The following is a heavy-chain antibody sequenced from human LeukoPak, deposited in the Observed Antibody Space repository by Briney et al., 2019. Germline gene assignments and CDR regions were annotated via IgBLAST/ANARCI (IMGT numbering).Heavy chain of an antibody. D-gene: IGHD3-10*01. CDR3: ASRPIWFGESDY. Sequence: SETLSLTCTVSGGSISSGDYYWSWIRQPPGKGLEWIGYIYYSGSTYYNPSLKSRVTISVDTSKNQFSLKLSSVTAADTAVYYCASRPIWFGESDYWGQGTLVTVSS. CDR1: GGSISSGDYY. CDR2: IYYSGST. V-gene: IGHV4-30-4*01. J-gene: IGHJ4*02.